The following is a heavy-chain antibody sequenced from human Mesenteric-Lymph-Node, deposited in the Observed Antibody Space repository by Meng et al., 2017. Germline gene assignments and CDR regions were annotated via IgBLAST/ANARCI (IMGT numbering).Heavy chain of an antibody. CDR3: SPPSLPPPFSS. V-gene: IGHV3-23*01. J-gene: IGHJ1*01. Sequence: EVQLLESGGGLVQPGGSLRLSCASSGFTFRSFAMTWVRQAPGPALAFLSSLLLLLLPPSSSSSFPFLFTISPSPSPPPLFLQVNSLRAEDTAVYSCSPPSLPPPFSSWGPGPLFPFSS. CDR2: LLLLLLPP. CDR1: GFTFRSFA.